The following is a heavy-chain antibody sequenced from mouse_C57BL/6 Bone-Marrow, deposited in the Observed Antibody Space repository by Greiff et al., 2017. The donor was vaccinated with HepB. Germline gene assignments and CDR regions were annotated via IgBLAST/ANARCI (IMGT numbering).Heavy chain of an antibody. Sequence: VQLQQSGAELVRPGASVKLSCKASGYTFTDYYINWVKQRPGQGLEWIARIYPGSGNTYYNEKFKGKATLTAEKSSSTAYMQLSSLTSEDSAVYFCARDGYLLFAYWGQGTLVTVSA. CDR2: IYPGSGNT. J-gene: IGHJ3*01. CDR3: ARDGYLLFAY. CDR1: GYTFTDYY. D-gene: IGHD2-3*01. V-gene: IGHV1-76*01.